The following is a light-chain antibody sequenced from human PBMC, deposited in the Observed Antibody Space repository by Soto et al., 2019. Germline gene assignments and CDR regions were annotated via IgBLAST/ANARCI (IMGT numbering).Light chain of an antibody. CDR1: SSNIGAVFD. CDR3: QSYDDRLNTVL. J-gene: IGLJ2*01. V-gene: IGLV1-40*01. Sequence: QSVLTQPPSVSGAPGQRVTIPCTGTSSNIGAVFDVPWYQQIPGTAPKLLIFGNTNRPSGVPDRFSGARSGASASLAISGPQAEDEANYYCQSYDDRLNTVLFGGGTKLTVL. CDR2: GNT.